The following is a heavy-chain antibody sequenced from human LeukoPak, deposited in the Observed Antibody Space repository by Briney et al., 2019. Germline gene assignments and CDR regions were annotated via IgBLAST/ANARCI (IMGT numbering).Heavy chain of an antibody. CDR2: ISHDGSIK. V-gene: IGHV3-30-3*01. J-gene: IGHJ4*02. CDR1: GFTFWAYN. Sequence: GGSLRLSRAAPGFTFWAYNMHWVRQAPGKRLGWGAVISHDGSIKFYADSVKGRFTISRDNSNNTLYLQMNSLRAEDTAVYYCARPNLLKATAGNTPDFWGQGTLVTVAA. CDR3: ARPNLLKATAGNTPDF. D-gene: IGHD6-13*01.